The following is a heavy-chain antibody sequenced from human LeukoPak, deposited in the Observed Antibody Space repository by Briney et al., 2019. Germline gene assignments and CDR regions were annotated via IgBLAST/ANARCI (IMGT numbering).Heavy chain of an antibody. D-gene: IGHD7-27*01. J-gene: IGHJ4*02. CDR1: GFIFSNSW. V-gene: IGHV3-7*04. Sequence: GGSLRLSCAASGFIFSNSWMNWVRQAPGKGLEWVAKIRSDGSEKYYVDSVKGRFTVSRDNAKNSLFLQMNSLRADDTAVYFCARGANWAFENWGQGTLVTVSS. CDR2: IRSDGSEK. CDR3: ARGANWAFEN.